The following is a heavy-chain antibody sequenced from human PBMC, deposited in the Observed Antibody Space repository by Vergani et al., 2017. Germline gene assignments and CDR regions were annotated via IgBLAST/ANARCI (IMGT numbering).Heavy chain of an antibody. CDR1: GEKGNREG. V-gene: IGHV1-18*01. Sequence: VKQAKEGAEGKKKGEGGKGEGKEEGEKGNREGRRGGREASGQGLEWMGWISAYNGNTNYAQKIQGRVTMTTDTSTSTAYMELRSLRSDDTAVYYCARDHDFWSGYYTGSSDYWGQGTLVTVSS. D-gene: IGHD3-3*01. CDR2: ISAYNGNT. CDR3: ARDHDFWSGYYTGSSDY. J-gene: IGHJ4*02.